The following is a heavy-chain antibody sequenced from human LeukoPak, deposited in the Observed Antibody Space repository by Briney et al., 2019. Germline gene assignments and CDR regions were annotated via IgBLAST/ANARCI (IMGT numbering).Heavy chain of an antibody. J-gene: IGHJ6*03. CDR1: GGTFSSYA. D-gene: IGHD3-3*01. CDR2: IIPIFGTA. V-gene: IGHV1-69*06. CDR3: AKAPDTIFGVDYYYYYMDV. Sequence: VASVKVSCKASGGTFSSYAISWVRQAPGQGLEWMGGIIPIFGTANYAQKFQGRVTITADKSTSTAYMELSSLRSEDTAVYYCAKAPDTIFGVDYYYYYMDVWGKGTTVTVSS.